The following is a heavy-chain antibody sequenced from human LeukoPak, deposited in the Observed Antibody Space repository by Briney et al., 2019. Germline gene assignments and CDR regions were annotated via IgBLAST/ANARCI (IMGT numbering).Heavy chain of an antibody. J-gene: IGHJ4*02. D-gene: IGHD1/OR15-1a*01. CDR2: ISWDGGST. Sequence: GGSLRLSCAASGFTFDDYTMHWVRQAPGKGLEWVSLISWDGGSTYYADSVKGRFTISRDNSKNSLYLQMTSLRTEDTALYYCAKDVGGLYNWNIDYWGQGTLVTVSS. CDR1: GFTFDDYT. V-gene: IGHV3-43*01. CDR3: AKDVGGLYNWNIDY.